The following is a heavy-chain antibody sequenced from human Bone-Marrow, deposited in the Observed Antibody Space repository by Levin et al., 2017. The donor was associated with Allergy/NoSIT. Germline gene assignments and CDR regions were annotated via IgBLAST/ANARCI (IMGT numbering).Heavy chain of an antibody. V-gene: IGHV1-2*02. CDR1: GYTFTGYY. J-gene: IGHJ3*02. CDR2: INPNSGGT. Sequence: ASVKVSCKASGYTFTGYYMHWVRQAPGQGLEWMGWINPNSGGTNYAQKFQGRVTMTRDTSISTAYMELSRLRSDDTAVYYCAREDYYGSSEVGAFDNWGQGTMVTVSS. D-gene: IGHD3-22*01. CDR3: AREDYYGSSEVGAFDN.